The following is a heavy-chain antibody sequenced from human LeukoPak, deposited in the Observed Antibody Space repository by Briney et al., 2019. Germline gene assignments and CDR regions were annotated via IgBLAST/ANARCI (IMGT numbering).Heavy chain of an antibody. J-gene: IGHJ6*03. CDR1: GFTFSSYA. CDR3: ATVELYYPKYYYYMDV. V-gene: IGHV3-23*01. Sequence: GGSLRLSCAASGFTFSSYAMSWVRQAPGKGLEWVSAISGSGGSTYYADSVKGRFTISRDNSKNTLYLQMNSLRAEDTAVYYCATVELYYPKYYYYMDVWGKGTTVTISS. CDR2: ISGSGGST. D-gene: IGHD2-8*01.